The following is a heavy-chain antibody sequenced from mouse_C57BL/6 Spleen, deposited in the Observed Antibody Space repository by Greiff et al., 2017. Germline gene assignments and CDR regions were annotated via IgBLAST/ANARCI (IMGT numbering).Heavy chain of an antibody. Sequence: VQLQQPGTELVKPGASVKLSCKASGYTFTSYWMHWVKQRPGQGLEWIGNINPSNGGTNYNEKFKSKATLTVDKSSSTAYMQLSSLTSEDSAVYYCARSVNDGYYDFDYWGQGTTLTVSS. CDR3: ARSVNDGYYDFDY. V-gene: IGHV1-53*01. D-gene: IGHD2-3*01. J-gene: IGHJ2*01. CDR2: INPSNGGT. CDR1: GYTFTSYW.